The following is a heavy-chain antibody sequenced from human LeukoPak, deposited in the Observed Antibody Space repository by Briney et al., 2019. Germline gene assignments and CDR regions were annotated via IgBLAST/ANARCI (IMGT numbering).Heavy chain of an antibody. D-gene: IGHD2-15*01. J-gene: IGHJ4*02. CDR3: ARAVGGGGYYFDY. CDR1: GGSISSGTDY. Sequence: PSQTLSLTCTVSGGSISSGTDYWSWIRQPAGRGLEWIGRIYPTGSTDYNPSLKSRVTISADTSKNQFSLKLSSVTAADTAVYYCARAVGGGGYYFDYWGQGTLVTVSS. V-gene: IGHV4-61*02. CDR2: IYPTGST.